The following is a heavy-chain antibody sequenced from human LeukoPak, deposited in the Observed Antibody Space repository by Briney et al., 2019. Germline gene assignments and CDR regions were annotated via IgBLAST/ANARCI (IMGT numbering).Heavy chain of an antibody. CDR2: IWYDGSKK. D-gene: IGHD1-1*01. Sequence: PGGSLRLSFAASGFTFSSYGMHWVRQAPGKGLGGGAVIWYDGSKKYYAGSVKGRFTISRDNSKNTLDLQMNSLRAEDTAVYYCARDFNADYLERFDAFDIWGQATILTVSS. CDR3: ARDFNADYLERFDAFDI. V-gene: IGHV3-33*01. CDR1: GFTFSSYG. J-gene: IGHJ3*02.